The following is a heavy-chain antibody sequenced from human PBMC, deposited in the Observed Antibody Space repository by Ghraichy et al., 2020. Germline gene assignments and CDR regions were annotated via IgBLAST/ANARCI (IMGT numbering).Heavy chain of an antibody. V-gene: IGHV4-61*01. Sequence: GSLRLSCTVSGGSVSSGSFYWSWIRQTPGKGLEWIGCIFYSGTTNYNSSLKSRVTISLDTSQNQFSLKLSSLTAADTAIYYCARLRYVYYTYYVDVWGKGTTVTVSS. J-gene: IGHJ6*03. CDR3: ARLRYVYYTYYVDV. CDR2: IFYSGTT. CDR1: GGSVSSGSFY. D-gene: IGHD3-16*01.